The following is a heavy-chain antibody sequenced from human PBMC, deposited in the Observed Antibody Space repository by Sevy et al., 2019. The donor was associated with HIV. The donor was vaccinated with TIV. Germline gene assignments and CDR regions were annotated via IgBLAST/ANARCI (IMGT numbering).Heavy chain of an antibody. CDR1: GFTFSKYS. J-gene: IGHJ4*02. CDR2: LTFGGSEI. D-gene: IGHD2-8*01. CDR3: AREGGTKPLDY. Sequence: GGSLRLSCAASGFTFSKYSMSWVRQPPGKGLEWVSNLTFGGSEINYADSVKGRFTISRDNTKSSVYLQMNNLRPEDTAVYYSAREGGTKPLDYWGQGTLVTVSS. V-gene: IGHV3-23*01.